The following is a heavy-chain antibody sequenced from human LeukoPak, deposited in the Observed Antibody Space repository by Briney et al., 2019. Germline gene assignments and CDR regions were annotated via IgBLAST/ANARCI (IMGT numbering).Heavy chain of an antibody. Sequence: SVKVSCRASGGILSNYTISWVRQAPGQGPEWMGGLIPIFGTPYYAQNVQGRVTITADESTSTAFLELRSLKSEDTAVYYCARDRPGRELLPYFDYWGQGTLVTVSS. J-gene: IGHJ4*02. V-gene: IGHV1-69*13. CDR3: ARDRPGRELLPYFDY. D-gene: IGHD1-26*01. CDR2: LIPIFGTP. CDR1: GGILSNYT.